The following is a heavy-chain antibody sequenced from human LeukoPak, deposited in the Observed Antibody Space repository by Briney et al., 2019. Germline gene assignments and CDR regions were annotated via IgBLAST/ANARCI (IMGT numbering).Heavy chain of an antibody. CDR2: ISRSGSTR. J-gene: IGHJ3*02. Sequence: PGGSLRLSCAASGFTFSSYEMNWVRQAPGKGLEWVSYISRSGSTRYYADSVKGRFTISRDNAKNSLYLQMNSLRAEDTAVYYCARDFRPVGSVSSGLFDIWGQGTMVTVSS. D-gene: IGHD3-22*01. CDR3: ARDFRPVGSVSSGLFDI. V-gene: IGHV3-48*03. CDR1: GFTFSSYE.